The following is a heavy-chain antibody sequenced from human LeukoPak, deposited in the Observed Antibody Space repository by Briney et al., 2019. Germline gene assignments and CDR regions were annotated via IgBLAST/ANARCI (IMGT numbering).Heavy chain of an antibody. D-gene: IGHD2-15*01. CDR1: GGSISSSSYY. CDR3: ARGYCSGGSCYSYYYYNYMDV. V-gene: IGHV4-39*07. CDR2: IYYSGCT. Sequence: SETLSLTCTVSGGSISSSSYYWGSIRQPPGKVLEWIGSIYYSGCTYYNPSLKSRVTISVVTSKNQLSLKLSSVTAADTAVYYCARGYCSGGSCYSYYYYNYMDVWGKGTTVTVSS. J-gene: IGHJ6*03.